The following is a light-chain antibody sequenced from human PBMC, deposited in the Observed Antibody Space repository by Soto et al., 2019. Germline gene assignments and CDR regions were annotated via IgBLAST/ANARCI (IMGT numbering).Light chain of an antibody. V-gene: IGLV2-11*01. Sequence: QSALTQPRSVSGSPGQSVTISCTGTNSDVGGYNSVSWYQQLPGKAPKLMISAVSQRPSGVPDRFSGSKSGNTASLTISGLQAEDEADYYCSSYTSSTHYVFGTGTKVTVL. CDR3: SSYTSSTHYV. J-gene: IGLJ1*01. CDR1: NSDVGGYNS. CDR2: AVS.